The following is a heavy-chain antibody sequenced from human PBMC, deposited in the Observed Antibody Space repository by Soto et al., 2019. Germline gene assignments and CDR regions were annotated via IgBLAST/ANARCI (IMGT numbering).Heavy chain of an antibody. CDR3: AKDQGYYYYMDV. J-gene: IGHJ6*03. Sequence: GGSLRLSCAASGFTFSTYGMSWVRQAPGKGLEWVSGISGNAGSTYNADSVKGRFTISRDNSKNTLYLQMNSLRAEDTAVYYCAKDQGYYYYMDVWGKGTTVTVSS. V-gene: IGHV3-23*01. CDR2: ISGNAGST. CDR1: GFTFSTYG.